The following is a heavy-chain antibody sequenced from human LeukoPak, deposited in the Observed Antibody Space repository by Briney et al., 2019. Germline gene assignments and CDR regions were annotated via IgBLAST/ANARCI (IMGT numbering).Heavy chain of an antibody. V-gene: IGHV4-59*01. D-gene: IGHD2-15*01. J-gene: IGHJ6*02. Sequence: KTSETLSLTCTVSGGSISSYYWSWIRQPPGKGLEWIGYIYYSGSTNYNPSLKSRVTISVDTSKNQFSLKLSSVTAADTAVYYCAREVVVVAATQDYYYYYGMDVWGQGTLVTVSS. CDR2: IYYSGST. CDR3: AREVVVVAATQDYYYYYGMDV. CDR1: GGSISSYY.